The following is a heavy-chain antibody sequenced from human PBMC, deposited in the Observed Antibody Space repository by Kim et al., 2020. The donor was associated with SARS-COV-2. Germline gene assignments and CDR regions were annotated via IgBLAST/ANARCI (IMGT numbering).Heavy chain of an antibody. D-gene: IGHD3-10*01. J-gene: IGHJ4*02. CDR2: ISGSGGST. Sequence: GGSLRLSCAASGFTFSSYAMSWVRQAPGKGLEWVSAISGSGGSTYYADSVKGRFTISRDNSQNTLYLQMNSLRAEDTAVYYCAKDVHSGSYYNEDYWGQGTLVTVSS. CDR3: AKDVHSGSYYNEDY. CDR1: GFTFSSYA. V-gene: IGHV3-23*01.